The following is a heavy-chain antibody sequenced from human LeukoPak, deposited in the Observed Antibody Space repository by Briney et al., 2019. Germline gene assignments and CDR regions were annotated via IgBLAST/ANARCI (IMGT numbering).Heavy chain of an antibody. V-gene: IGHV4-39*01. CDR1: GGSISRSSYY. CDR2: IYYSGTT. Sequence: ASETLSLTCSVSGGSISRSSYYWGWSRQPPGKGLQWIGSIYYSGTTYYSPSLKSRVTISVDTSKNQFSLKLSSVTAADTAVYYCARSVDSSDYWGQGTLVTVSS. CDR3: ARSVDSSDY. J-gene: IGHJ4*02. D-gene: IGHD5-12*01.